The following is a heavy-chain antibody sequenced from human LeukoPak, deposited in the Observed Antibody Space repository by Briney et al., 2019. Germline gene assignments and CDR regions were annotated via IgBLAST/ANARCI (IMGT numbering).Heavy chain of an antibody. D-gene: IGHD3-3*01. J-gene: IGHJ4*02. CDR1: GFTFSDYY. Sequence: GGSLRLSCAASGFTFSDYYMSWIRQAPGKGLEWVSYISSSGSTIYYADSVKGRFTISRDNAKNSLYLQMNSLRAEDTAVYYCAKDRILEWLPPQDYWGQGTLVTVSS. CDR2: ISSSGSTI. V-gene: IGHV3-11*01. CDR3: AKDRILEWLPPQDY.